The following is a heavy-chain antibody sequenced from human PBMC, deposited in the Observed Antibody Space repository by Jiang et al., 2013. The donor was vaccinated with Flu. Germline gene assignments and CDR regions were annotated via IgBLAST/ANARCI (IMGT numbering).Heavy chain of an antibody. CDR2: INHSGRT. CDR1: GGSFSGYY. D-gene: IGHD4-23*01. Sequence: LLKPSETLSLSCAVYGGSFSGYYWSWIRQSPGRGLEWIGEINHSGRTNYNPSLKSRVTISVDTSKIQLSLKLTSVTAADTAVYYCVRLSTTVATGYYFYDVDVWGQGPRSPSP. CDR3: VRLSTTVATGYYFYDVDV. J-gene: IGHJ6*02. V-gene: IGHV4-34*01.